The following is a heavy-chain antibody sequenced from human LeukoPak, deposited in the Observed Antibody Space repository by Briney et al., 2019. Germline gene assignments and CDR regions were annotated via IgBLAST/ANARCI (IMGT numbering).Heavy chain of an antibody. D-gene: IGHD3-22*01. CDR1: GFTFTSYG. Sequence: GRSLRLSCAASGFTFTSYGMHWVRQAPGKGLEWVAVIWYDGSNKYYADSVKGRFTISRDNSKNTLYLQMNSLRAEDTAVYYCARVSFYDSSGYYPPDYWGQRTLVTVSS. CDR2: IWYDGSNK. CDR3: ARVSFYDSSGYYPPDY. J-gene: IGHJ4*02. V-gene: IGHV3-33*01.